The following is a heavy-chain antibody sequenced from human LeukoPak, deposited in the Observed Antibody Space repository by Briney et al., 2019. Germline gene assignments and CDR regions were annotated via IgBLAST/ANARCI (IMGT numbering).Heavy chain of an antibody. Sequence: ASVKVSCKASGGTFSSYAISWVRQAPGQGLEWMGWISAYNGNTNYAQKLQGRVTMTTDTSTSTAHMELRSLRSDDTAVYYCARAGMASYDYWGQGTLVTVSS. J-gene: IGHJ4*02. CDR2: ISAYNGNT. CDR3: ARAGMASYDY. CDR1: GGTFSSYA. V-gene: IGHV1-18*01. D-gene: IGHD1-26*01.